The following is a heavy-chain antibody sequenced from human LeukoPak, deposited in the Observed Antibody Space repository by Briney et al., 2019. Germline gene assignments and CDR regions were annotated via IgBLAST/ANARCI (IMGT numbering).Heavy chain of an antibody. J-gene: IGHJ4*02. CDR1: GDSISSSSSY. D-gene: IGHD3-10*01. V-gene: IGHV4-39*01. Sequence: SETLSLTCSVSGDSISSSSSYWGWLRQPPGKGLEWIGSIYYSGSTHYNTSLKSRVTISVDTSKNQFSLKLNSVTAADTAVYYCVAGADYYGSGSYSYWGQGTLVTVSS. CDR3: VAGADYYGSGSYSY. CDR2: IYYSGST.